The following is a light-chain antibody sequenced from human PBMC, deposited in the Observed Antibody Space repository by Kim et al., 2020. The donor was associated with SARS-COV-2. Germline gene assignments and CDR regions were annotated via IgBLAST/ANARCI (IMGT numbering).Light chain of an antibody. Sequence: SSELTQDPAVSVALGQTVRITCQGDSLRDYYASWYQQKPGQAPVVVIYGKNNRPSGIPDRFSGSSSGNTASLTITGAQAEDEADYYCNSRDSSGNLFGGGTQLTVL. J-gene: IGLJ2*01. V-gene: IGLV3-19*01. CDR2: GKN. CDR3: NSRDSSGNL. CDR1: SLRDYY.